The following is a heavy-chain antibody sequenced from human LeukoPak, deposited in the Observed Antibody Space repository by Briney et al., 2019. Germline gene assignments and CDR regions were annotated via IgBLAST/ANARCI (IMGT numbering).Heavy chain of an antibody. CDR1: GFTLSDYY. Sequence: PGGSLRLSCAASGFTLSDYYMSWIRQAPGKGLEWLSYISKNGKTIYYADSVKGRFTISRDNGRKSVYLQMNSLRAEDTAVYYCARAGPGDYVAFDIWGQGTMVTVSS. J-gene: IGHJ3*02. CDR2: ISKNGKTI. D-gene: IGHD4-17*01. CDR3: ARAGPGDYVAFDI. V-gene: IGHV3-11*04.